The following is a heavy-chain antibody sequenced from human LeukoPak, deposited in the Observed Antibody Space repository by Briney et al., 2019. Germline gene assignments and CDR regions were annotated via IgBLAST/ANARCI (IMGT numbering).Heavy chain of an antibody. CDR2: FDPEDGET. V-gene: IGHV1-24*01. CDR1: GYTLTELS. J-gene: IGHJ4*02. CDR3: ATVPYYYGSGSSQFDY. Sequence: ASVKVSCKVSGYTLTELSMHWVRQAPGKGLEWMGGFDPEDGETIYAQKFQGRVTMTEDTSTDTAYMELSSPRSEDTAVYYCATVPYYYGSGSSQFDYWGQGTLVTVPS. D-gene: IGHD3-10*01.